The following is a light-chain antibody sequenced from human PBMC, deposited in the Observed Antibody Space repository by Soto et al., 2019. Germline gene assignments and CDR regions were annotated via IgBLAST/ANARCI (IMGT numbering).Light chain of an antibody. CDR1: QSVLQSSNNKNY. CDR3: QHYYDVPLP. V-gene: IGKV4-1*01. CDR2: WAS. J-gene: IGKJ5*01. Sequence: DIVLTQSPDSLTVSLGERATINCKSSQSVLQSSNNKNYLAWYQQKPGQPPKLLIYWASTRESGVPDRFSGSGSGTDFTLTISCLQAEDVAVYYCQHYYDVPLPFGQGTRLEIK.